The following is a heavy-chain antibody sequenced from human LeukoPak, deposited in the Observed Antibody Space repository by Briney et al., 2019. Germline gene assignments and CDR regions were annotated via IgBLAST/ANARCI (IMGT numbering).Heavy chain of an antibody. CDR1: GGPISSYY. V-gene: IGHV4-59*01. J-gene: IGHJ4*02. CDR3: AGGLYDSSGYYPTSSPFDY. D-gene: IGHD3-22*01. Sequence: SETPSLTCTVSGGPISSYYWSWIRQPPGKGLEWIGYIYYSGSTNYNPSLKSRVTISVDTSKNQFSLKLSSVTAADTAVYYCAGGLYDSSGYYPTSSPFDYWGQGTLVTVSS. CDR2: IYYSGST.